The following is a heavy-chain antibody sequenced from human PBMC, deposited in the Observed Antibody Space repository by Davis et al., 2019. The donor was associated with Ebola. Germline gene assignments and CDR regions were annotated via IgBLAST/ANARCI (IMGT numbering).Heavy chain of an antibody. CDR3: ARHATGSRRGMDV. V-gene: IGHV4-59*08. CDR1: GGSISSYY. D-gene: IGHD1-1*01. CDR2: IDYSGST. Sequence: GSLRLSCTVSGGSISSYYWSWIRQSPGKGLEWIGYIDYSGSTNYNPSLKSRVTISVDTSKNQFSLKVSSVTAADTAIYYCARHATGSRRGMDVWGQGTTVTVSS. J-gene: IGHJ6*02.